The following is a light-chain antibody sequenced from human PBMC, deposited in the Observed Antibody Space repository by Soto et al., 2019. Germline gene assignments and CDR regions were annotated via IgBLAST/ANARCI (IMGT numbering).Light chain of an antibody. V-gene: IGKV1-27*01. Sequence: DIQMTQSPSSLSASVGDRVTITCLASQGISHYLAWYQQKPGKVPKVLIYAASTLQSGVPSRFSGSGSGTDFTLTISSLQPEDVATYYCQKYNGAPLTFGQGTKVEIK. CDR1: QGISHY. J-gene: IGKJ1*01. CDR2: AAS. CDR3: QKYNGAPLT.